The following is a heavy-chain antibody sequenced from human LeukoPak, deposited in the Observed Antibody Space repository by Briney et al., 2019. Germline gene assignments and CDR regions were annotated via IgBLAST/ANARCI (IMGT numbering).Heavy chain of an antibody. J-gene: IGHJ5*02. CDR3: ARNQVGKNWFDP. CDR2: INPKTGGP. D-gene: IGHD1-26*01. Sequence: ASVKVSCKASGYAFIDYYVHWVRQAPGQGLEWMGWINPKTGGPKYAQKFQGRLTMSRDTSISTVYMELSSLTSGDTGVYYCARNQVGKNWFDPWGRGTLITVSS. V-gene: IGHV1-2*02. CDR1: GYAFIDYY.